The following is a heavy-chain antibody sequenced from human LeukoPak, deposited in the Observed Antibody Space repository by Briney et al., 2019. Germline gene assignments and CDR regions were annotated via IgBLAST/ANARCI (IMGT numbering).Heavy chain of an antibody. CDR2: INTNSGGT. V-gene: IGHV1-2*06. D-gene: IGHD2-2*01. CDR1: GYTFTGYY. J-gene: IGHJ4*02. CDR3: ARYMPAGLGFDY. Sequence: ASVKVSCKASGYTFTGYYINWVRQAPGQGLEWMGRINTNSGGTNYAQKFQGGVTMTRDTSISTAYMEVSRLRSDDTAIYYCARYMPAGLGFDYWGQGTLVTVSS.